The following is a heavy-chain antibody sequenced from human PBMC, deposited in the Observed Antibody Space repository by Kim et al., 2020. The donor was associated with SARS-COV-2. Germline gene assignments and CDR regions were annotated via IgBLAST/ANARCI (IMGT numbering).Heavy chain of an antibody. J-gene: IGHJ4*02. CDR3: YGGNYY. V-gene: IGHV3-30-3*01. D-gene: IGHD4-17*01. CDR1: GFTFSSYA. Sequence: GGSLRLSCAASGFTFSSYAMHWVRQAPGKGLEWVAVISYDGSNKYYADSVKGRFTISRDNSKNTLYLQMNSLRAEDTAVYYCYGGNYYWGQGTLVTVSS. CDR2: ISYDGSNK.